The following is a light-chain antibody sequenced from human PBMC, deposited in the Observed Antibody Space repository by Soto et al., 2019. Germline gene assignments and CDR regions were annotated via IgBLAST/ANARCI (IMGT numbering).Light chain of an antibody. CDR2: EVS. CDR3: SSYAGSNFWV. J-gene: IGLJ3*02. CDR1: SSDVGGYDY. Sequence: QSALTQPPSASGSPGQSVTISCTGTSSDVGGYDYVSWYQQHPGKAPKVIIYEVSTRPSGVPDRFSGSKSGNTASLTVSGLQAEDEADYYCSSYAGSNFWVFGGGTKLTVL. V-gene: IGLV2-8*01.